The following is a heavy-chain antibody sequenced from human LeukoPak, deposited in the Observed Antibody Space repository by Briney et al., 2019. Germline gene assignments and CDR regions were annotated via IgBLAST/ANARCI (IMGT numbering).Heavy chain of an antibody. Sequence: GGSLRLSCAASGFTFSSYGMHWVRQAPGRGLEWVALISYDGSNNYYADSVKGRFTISRDNSKNTLYLQMNSLRAEDTAVYYCARVPGYDSSGYFDYWGQGTLVTVSS. CDR1: GFTFSSYG. V-gene: IGHV3-30*03. CDR2: ISYDGSNN. CDR3: ARVPGYDSSGYFDY. J-gene: IGHJ4*02. D-gene: IGHD3-22*01.